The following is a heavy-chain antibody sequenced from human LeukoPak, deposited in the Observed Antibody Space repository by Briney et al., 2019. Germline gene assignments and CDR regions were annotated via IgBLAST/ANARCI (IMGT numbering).Heavy chain of an antibody. CDR1: GDSLSSSNYY. J-gene: IGHJ3*02. V-gene: IGHV4-39*01. CDR3: ASVALSGFSSGPNVTNI. CDR2: IYYSGST. Sequence: KPSETLSLPCPVSGDSLSSSNYYWGWIRQPPGKGLEWIGSIYYSGSTYYNPSLKSRVTISVDTSKNQFSLKLSSVTAADTAVYYCASVALSGFSSGPNVTNIGRQGTMVTVSS. D-gene: IGHD6-19*01.